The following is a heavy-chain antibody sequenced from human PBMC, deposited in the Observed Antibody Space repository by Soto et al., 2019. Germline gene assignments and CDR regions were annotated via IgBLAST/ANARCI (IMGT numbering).Heavy chain of an antibody. CDR1: GGSFSGYY. J-gene: IGHJ4*02. V-gene: IGHV4-34*01. CDR3: ARGIQLWMVVDY. Sequence: PSETLSLTCAVYGGSFSGYYWSWIRQPPGKGLEWIGEINHSGSTNYNPSLKSRVTISVDTSKNQFSLKLSSVTAADTAVYYCARGIQLWMVVDYWGQGTLVTVS. CDR2: INHSGST. D-gene: IGHD5-18*01.